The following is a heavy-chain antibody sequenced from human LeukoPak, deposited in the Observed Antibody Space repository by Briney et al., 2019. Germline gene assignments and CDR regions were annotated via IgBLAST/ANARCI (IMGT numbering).Heavy chain of an antibody. CDR2: ISYDGSNK. CDR3: ARVPSSSGSYPFDY. D-gene: IGHD3-10*01. CDR1: GFTFSSYA. Sequence: PGGSLRLSCAASGFTFSSYAMHWVRQAPGKGLEWVAVISYDGSNKYYADSVKGRFTISRDNSKNTLYLQMNSLRAEDTAVYYCARVPSSSGSYPFDYWGQGTLVTVSS. J-gene: IGHJ4*02. V-gene: IGHV3-30-3*01.